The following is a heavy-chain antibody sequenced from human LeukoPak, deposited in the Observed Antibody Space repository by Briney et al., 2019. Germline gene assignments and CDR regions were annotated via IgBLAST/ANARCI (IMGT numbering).Heavy chain of an antibody. V-gene: IGHV3-21*01. CDR2: ISSSSSYI. CDR1: GFTFSSYS. J-gene: IGHJ6*02. Sequence: PGGSLRLSCAASGFTFSSYSMTWVRQAPGKGLEWVSSISSSSSYIYYADSVKGRFTISRDNAKNSLYLQMNSLRAEDTAVYYCARRGGYSYGMDVWGQGTTVTVSS. D-gene: IGHD5-18*01. CDR3: ARRGGYSYGMDV.